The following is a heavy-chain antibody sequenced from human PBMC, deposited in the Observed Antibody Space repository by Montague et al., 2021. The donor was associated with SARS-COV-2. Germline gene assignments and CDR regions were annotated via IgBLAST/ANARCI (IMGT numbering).Heavy chain of an antibody. Sequence: SRRLSWSASGFTFSSYGMTWVRQAPGKGLEWVSTISDSGGSTYYADSVKGRFTISRDNSKNTLYLQMNSLRAEDTAVYYCANRGVRYFDAQGVWYYFDYWGQGTLVTVSS. CDR2: ISDSGGST. V-gene: IGHV3-23*01. CDR1: GFTFSSYG. J-gene: IGHJ4*02. D-gene: IGHD3-9*01. CDR3: ANRGVRYFDAQGVWYYFDY.